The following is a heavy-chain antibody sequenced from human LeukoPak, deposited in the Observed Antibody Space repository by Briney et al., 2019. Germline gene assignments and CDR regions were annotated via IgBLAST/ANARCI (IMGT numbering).Heavy chain of an antibody. CDR3: ARRHHNWDY. Sequence: SETLSITCTVSGGSINNYYWSWIRQPPGKGLEWIGYIYYSGSTNYNPSLRSRVTISVDTSKNQFSLKLSSVTAADTAVYYCARRHHNWDYWGQGTLVTVSS. D-gene: IGHD5-24*01. V-gene: IGHV4-59*08. CDR1: GGSINNYY. CDR2: IYYSGST. J-gene: IGHJ4*02.